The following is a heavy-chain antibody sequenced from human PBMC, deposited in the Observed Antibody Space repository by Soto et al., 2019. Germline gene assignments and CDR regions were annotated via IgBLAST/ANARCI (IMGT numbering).Heavy chain of an antibody. Sequence: QVQLQESGPRLVKPSETLSLTCTVSGGSISPYYWSWIRQSPGKGLEWLGYIFYSGTADYNPSLKNRVTLSVDTSKNQFSLELTSVTAADTAVYYCARQPDYSDYGYYFEVLGQGTLVTVSS. CDR1: GGSISPYY. CDR3: ARQPDYSDYGYYFEV. CDR2: IFYSGTA. V-gene: IGHV4-59*01. J-gene: IGHJ4*02. D-gene: IGHD4-17*01.